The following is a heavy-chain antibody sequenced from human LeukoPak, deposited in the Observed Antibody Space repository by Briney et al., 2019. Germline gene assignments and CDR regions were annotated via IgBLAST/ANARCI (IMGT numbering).Heavy chain of an antibody. J-gene: IGHJ6*02. CDR1: GGSISSSSYY. CDR2: IYTSGST. V-gene: IGHV4-39*07. Sequence: PSETLSLTCTVSGGSISSSSYYWGWIRQPPGKGLEWIGRIYTSGSTNYNPSLKSRVTISVDTSKNQFSLKLSSVTAADTAVYYCARAGYTYYYGSGSYAYYYYYGMDVWGQGTTVTVSS. CDR3: ARAGYTYYYGSGSYAYYYYYGMDV. D-gene: IGHD3-10*01.